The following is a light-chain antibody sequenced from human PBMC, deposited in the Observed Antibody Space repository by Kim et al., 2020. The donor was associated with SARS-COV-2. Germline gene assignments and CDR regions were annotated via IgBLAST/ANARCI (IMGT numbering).Light chain of an antibody. CDR3: QKYNSAPQT. V-gene: IGKV1-27*01. CDR2: AAS. Sequence: ASVGDRVTITCRASQGISNYLAWYQQKPGKVPRLLIYAASTLRSGVPSRFSGSGSGTDFTLTISSLQPEDVATYYCQKYNSAPQTFGGGTKVDIK. J-gene: IGKJ4*01. CDR1: QGISNY.